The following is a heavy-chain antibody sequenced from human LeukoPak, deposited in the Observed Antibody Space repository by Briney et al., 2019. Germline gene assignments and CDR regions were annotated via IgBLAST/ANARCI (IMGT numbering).Heavy chain of an antibody. D-gene: IGHD3-3*01. Sequence: GESLKISCKGSGYSFTSYWIGWVRQMPGKGLEWMGVIYPGDSDTRYSPSFQGQVTISADKSISTAYLQWSSLKASDTAMYYCARGRSRYYDFWSGYYPFDYWGQGTLVTVSS. CDR1: GYSFTSYW. CDR2: IYPGDSDT. V-gene: IGHV5-51*01. CDR3: ARGRSRYYDFWSGYYPFDY. J-gene: IGHJ4*02.